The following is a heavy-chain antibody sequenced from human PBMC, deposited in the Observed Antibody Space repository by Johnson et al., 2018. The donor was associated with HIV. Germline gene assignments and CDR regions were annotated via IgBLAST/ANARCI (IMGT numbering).Heavy chain of an antibody. CDR3: VKGVVGADDGFEI. D-gene: IGHD1-26*01. CDR1: VFTFRSYA. V-gene: IGHV3-53*01. Sequence: LQLVESGGALLLPAVSLTLSFSSSVFTFRSYALSWVRQAPGKGLEWVSAIYSGGSTYYADSVKCLFTISRDNAKNSLYWKMNSLRAEETAVYYCVKGVVGADDGFEIGGQGTMVTVSS. J-gene: IGHJ3*02. CDR2: IYSGGST.